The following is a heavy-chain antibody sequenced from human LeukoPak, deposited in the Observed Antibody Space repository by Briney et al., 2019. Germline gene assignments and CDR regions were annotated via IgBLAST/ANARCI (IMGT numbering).Heavy chain of an antibody. CDR1: GYTLTSYY. J-gene: IGHJ4*02. D-gene: IGHD3-22*01. CDR2: INPSGGST. CDR3: ARAARYYYDSSGPKGY. Sequence: ASVKVSCKASGYTLTSYYMHWVRQAPGQGLEWMGIINPSGGSTSYAQKFQGRVTMTRDTSTSTVYMELSSLRSEDTAIYYCARAARYYYDSSGPKGYWGQGTLVTVSS. V-gene: IGHV1-46*01.